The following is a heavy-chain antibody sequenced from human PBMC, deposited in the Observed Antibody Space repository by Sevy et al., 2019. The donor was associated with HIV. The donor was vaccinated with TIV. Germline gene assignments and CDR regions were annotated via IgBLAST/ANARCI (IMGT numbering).Heavy chain of an antibody. Sequence: GGSLRLSCAASGFTFDDYAMHWVRQAPGKGLEWVSRIDWDGGSTYYADSVKGRSTISRDNSKNSLYLQMNSLRAEDTAFYYCAKGSGGSGSYYDSWGQGTLVTVSS. D-gene: IGHD3-10*01. V-gene: IGHV3-43D*04. CDR1: GFTFDDYA. CDR3: AKGSGGSGSYYDS. CDR2: IDWDGGST. J-gene: IGHJ4*02.